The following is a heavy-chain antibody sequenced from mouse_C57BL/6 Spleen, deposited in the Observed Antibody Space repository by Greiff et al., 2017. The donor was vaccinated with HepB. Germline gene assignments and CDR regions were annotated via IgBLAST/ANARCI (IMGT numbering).Heavy chain of an antibody. J-gene: IGHJ4*01. CDR3: ALITTVVATDAMDY. V-gene: IGHV1-80*01. CDR1: GYAFSSYW. CDR2: IYPGDGDT. D-gene: IGHD1-1*01. Sequence: VQLQQSGAELVKPGASVKISCKASGYAFSSYWMNWVKQRPGKGLEWIGQIYPGDGDTNYNGKFQGKATLTADKSSSTAYMQLSSLTSEDSAVYFCALITTVVATDAMDYWGQGTSVTVSS.